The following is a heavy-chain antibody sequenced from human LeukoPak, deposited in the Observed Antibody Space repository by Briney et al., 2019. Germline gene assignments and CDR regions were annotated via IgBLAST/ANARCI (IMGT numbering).Heavy chain of an antibody. CDR2: ISYDGSNK. Sequence: PGRSLRLSCAASGLTFSSYGMHWVRQAPGKGLEWVAVISYDGSNKYYADSVKDRFTISRDNSKNTLYLQMNSLRAEDTAVYYCAKEWESGSYPTSGFDYWGQGTLVTVSS. CDR1: GLTFSSYG. J-gene: IGHJ4*02. CDR3: AKEWESGSYPTSGFDY. V-gene: IGHV3-30*18. D-gene: IGHD1-26*01.